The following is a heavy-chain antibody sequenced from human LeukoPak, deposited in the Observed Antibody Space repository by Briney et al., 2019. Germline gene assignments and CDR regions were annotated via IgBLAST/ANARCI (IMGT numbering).Heavy chain of an antibody. J-gene: IGHJ2*01. CDR1: GFTLSSSD. CDR3: AIFDL. Sequence: GRSLRLSCAASGFTLSSSDMHWVRQAPGEGLEWVAIMSYDGSNKYYAESVKGRFTISRDNSKNTLYLQMNSLRAEDTAVYYCAIFDLWGRGTLVTVSS. CDR2: MSYDGSNK. V-gene: IGHV3-30*03.